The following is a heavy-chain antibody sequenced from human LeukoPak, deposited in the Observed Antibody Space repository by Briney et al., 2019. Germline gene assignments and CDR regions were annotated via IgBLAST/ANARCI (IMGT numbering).Heavy chain of an antibody. CDR1: GGSISSGGYY. Sequence: SETLSLTCTVSGGSISSGGYYWRWIRQHPGKGLEWIGYIYYSGSTYYNPSLKSRVTISVDTSKNQFSLKLSSVTAADTAVYYCARERTAAGTDAFYIWGQGTMVTVSS. V-gene: IGHV4-31*03. CDR2: IYYSGST. CDR3: ARERTAAGTDAFYI. J-gene: IGHJ3*02. D-gene: IGHD6-13*01.